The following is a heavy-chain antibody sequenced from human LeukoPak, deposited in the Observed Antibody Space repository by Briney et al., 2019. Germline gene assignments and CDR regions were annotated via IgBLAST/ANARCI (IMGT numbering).Heavy chain of an antibody. CDR1: LFTFGTYA. CDR2: ISDTGDVT. J-gene: IGHJ4*02. D-gene: IGHD3-16*02. V-gene: IGHV3-23*01. Sequence: PGGSLRLSRVASLFTFGTYALSWVRQAPGRGVEWVSRISDTGDVTYYADSVKGRFTITRDNSENTLYLQMNSLRAVDTALYYCAKYGVSESYRGLDYRGQGTLVTVTS. CDR3: AKYGVSESYRGLDY.